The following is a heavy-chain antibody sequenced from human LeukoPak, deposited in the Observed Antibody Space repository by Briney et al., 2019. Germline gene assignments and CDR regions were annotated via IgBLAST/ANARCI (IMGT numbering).Heavy chain of an antibody. CDR2: IRNDGSNK. CDR3: AKDRRYYYGSGSSTPGNYYYYMDV. Sequence: GGSLRLSCVASGFTFSSNGMHWVRQAPGKGLEWVAFIRNDGSNKYYVDSVKGRFTIYRDNSKNTLYLQMSSLRAEDTAVYYCAKDRRYYYGSGSSTPGNYYYYMDVWGEGTTVTISS. V-gene: IGHV3-30*02. CDR1: GFTFSSNG. D-gene: IGHD3-10*01. J-gene: IGHJ6*03.